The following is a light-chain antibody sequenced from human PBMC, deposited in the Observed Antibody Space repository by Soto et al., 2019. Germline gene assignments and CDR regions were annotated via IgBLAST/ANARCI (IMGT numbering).Light chain of an antibody. V-gene: IGKV3-20*01. CDR3: QQYDNSPLT. CDR1: QSVSSY. Sequence: EIVMTQSPATLSVSPGERATLSCRASQSVSSYLAWYQQKPGQAPRVLIYGASNRATGIADRFSGSGAGTDFTLTISRLEPEDFAVYYCQQYDNSPLTFGGGTKVDIK. CDR2: GAS. J-gene: IGKJ4*01.